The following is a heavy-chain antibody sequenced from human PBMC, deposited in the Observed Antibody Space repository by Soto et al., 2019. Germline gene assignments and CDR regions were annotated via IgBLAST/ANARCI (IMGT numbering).Heavy chain of an antibody. CDR3: ARATTLPKRGEFWFDP. D-gene: IGHD4-17*01. CDR2: IYHSGST. Sequence: PSETLSLTCAVSCGSISSGGYSWSWIRQPPGKGLEWIGYIYHSGSTYYNPSLKSRVTISVDRSKNQFSLKLSSVTAADTAVYYCARATTLPKRGEFWFDPWGQGTLVTVSS. CDR1: CGSISSGGYS. J-gene: IGHJ5*02. V-gene: IGHV4-30-2*01.